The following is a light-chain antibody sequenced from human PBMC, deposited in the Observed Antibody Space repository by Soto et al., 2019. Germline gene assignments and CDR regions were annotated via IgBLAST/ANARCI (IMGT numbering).Light chain of an antibody. V-gene: IGKV1-9*01. CDR3: QQSYSTPT. Sequence: DIQLTQSPSFLSASVEDRVTISCRASYDISSSLAWYQQEPGKPPKLLIYDSSTLQTGVPSRFTGSGSGRKFTLTISGLQFGDFATYYCQQSYSTPTFGPGTKVDI. CDR1: YDISSS. J-gene: IGKJ3*01. CDR2: DSS.